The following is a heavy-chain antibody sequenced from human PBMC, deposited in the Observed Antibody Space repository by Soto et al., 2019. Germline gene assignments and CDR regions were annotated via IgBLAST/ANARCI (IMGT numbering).Heavy chain of an antibody. CDR1: GFTFTHYQ. V-gene: IGHV3-74*03. D-gene: IGHD3-16*01. Sequence: LRPSSAASGFTFTHYQIHWVRQPPGKGLEWVGRINSDGARIEYGDSVRRRFTISRDNAHNMVFLQMNSLTEEDSGLYSSAPAGDSHYVQHFWGQG. J-gene: IGHJ4*02. CDR2: INSDGARI. CDR3: APAGDSHYVQHF.